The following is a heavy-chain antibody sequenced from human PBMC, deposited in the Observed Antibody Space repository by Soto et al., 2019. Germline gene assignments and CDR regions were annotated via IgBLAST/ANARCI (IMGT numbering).Heavy chain of an antibody. D-gene: IGHD2-2*01. V-gene: IGHV3-23*01. J-gene: IGHJ4*02. CDR1: GFTFSNYA. CDR2: ISGSGSET. CDR3: AKDSRTWGTAMSFDY. Sequence: PGGSLRLSCAASGFTFSNYAMNWVRQAPGKGLEWVSTISGSGSETYYADFVKGRFTISRDNSKNTLSLQMKSLRVEDTAVYYCAKDSRTWGTAMSFDYRGQGILVTVPS.